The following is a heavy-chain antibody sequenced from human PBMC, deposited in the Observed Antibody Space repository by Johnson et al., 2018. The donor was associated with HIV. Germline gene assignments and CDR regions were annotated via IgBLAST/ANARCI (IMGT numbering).Heavy chain of an antibody. Sequence: QVQLVESGGGLVQPGGSLRLSCAASGFTFSSYGMHWVRQAPGKGLEWVAFIRYDGSNKYYAESVKGRFTISRDNSKNTLYLLMNSRRAEDTAVYYCSKEGNFSSWNPYAFDIWGQGTIVTVSS. CDR1: GFTFSSYG. CDR3: SKEGNFSSWNPYAFDI. V-gene: IGHV3-30*02. CDR2: IRYDGSNK. J-gene: IGHJ3*02. D-gene: IGHD6-13*01.